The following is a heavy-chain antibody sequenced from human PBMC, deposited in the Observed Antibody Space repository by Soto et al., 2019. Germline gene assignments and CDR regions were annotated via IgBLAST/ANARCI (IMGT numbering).Heavy chain of an antibody. CDR3: ARGRWFDP. J-gene: IGHJ5*02. CDR2: VYYTGST. CDR1: GGSINADY. V-gene: IGHV4-59*01. Sequence: SEILSLTCTVSGGSINADYWNWIRQPPGKGLELIGYVYYTGSTNYNPSLKSRVSLSLDPSKNQFSLNLSSVTAADTAVYFCARGRWFDPWGQGTLVTVSS.